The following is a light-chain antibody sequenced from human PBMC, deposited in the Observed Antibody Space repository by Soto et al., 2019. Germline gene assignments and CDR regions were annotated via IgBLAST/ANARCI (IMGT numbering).Light chain of an antibody. V-gene: IGLV2-14*03. CDR2: DVN. CDR3: SSYTTLNTVI. CDR1: SSDVGSSNY. Sequence: QPASVSVSPGQSITLSCTGSSSDVGSSNYVSWYQQLPGKAPKLIIFDVNNRPSGVSDRFSGSKSDNTASLTISGLQAEDEADYYCSSYTTLNTVIFGGGTKLTVL. J-gene: IGLJ2*01.